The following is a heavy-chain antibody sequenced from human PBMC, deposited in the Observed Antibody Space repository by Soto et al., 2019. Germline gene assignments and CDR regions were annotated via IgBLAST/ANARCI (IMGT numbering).Heavy chain of an antibody. CDR3: AHKSLSGYYHDY. Sequence: QITLKESGPTLVKPTQTLTLSCTFSGFSLSTSGVAVGWIRQPPGKALEWLALIYWDDDKRYSPSLKSRLTVTKDTSKNQVALTMTNMDPVDTATYFCAHKSLSGYYHDYWGQGTLVTVSS. CDR1: GFSLSTSGVA. V-gene: IGHV2-5*02. CDR2: IYWDDDK. J-gene: IGHJ4*02. D-gene: IGHD3-22*01.